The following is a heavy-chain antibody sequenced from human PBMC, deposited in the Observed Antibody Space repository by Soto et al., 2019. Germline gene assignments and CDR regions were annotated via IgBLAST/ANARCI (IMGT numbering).Heavy chain of an antibody. CDR3: ATSMGETGRSFDS. J-gene: IGHJ4*02. Sequence: GGSLRLSCAASGFTVSSADMSWVRQAPGKGLEWVAVIYTGGSTVYADSVKGRFTITTDGSKNTQYLQMNSLRVEDTAVYYCATSMGETGRSFDSWAQGTLVTVSS. V-gene: IGHV3-53*01. CDR1: GFTVSSAD. CDR2: IYTGGST. D-gene: IGHD1-26*01.